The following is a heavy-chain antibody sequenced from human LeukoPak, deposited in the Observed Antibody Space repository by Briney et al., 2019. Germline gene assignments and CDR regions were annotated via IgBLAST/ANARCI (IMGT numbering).Heavy chain of an antibody. CDR2: IYYIGRT. Sequence: SETLSLTCTVSGGSISSYYWTWIRQPPGKGLEWIGYIYYIGRTNYNPSLKRRVTISVDTSKNQFSLRLTSVTAADTAVYYCARDEGGRLQSHYWGQGTLVTVSS. V-gene: IGHV4-59*01. CDR3: ARDEGGRLQSHY. D-gene: IGHD4-11*01. J-gene: IGHJ4*02. CDR1: GGSISSYY.